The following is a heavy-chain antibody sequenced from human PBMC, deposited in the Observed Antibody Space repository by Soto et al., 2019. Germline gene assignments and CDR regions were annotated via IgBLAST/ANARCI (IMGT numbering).Heavy chain of an antibody. CDR2: ISYDGSNK. V-gene: IGHV3-30-3*01. CDR3: ARGGGYCSGGSCYSTKRDYYYYGMDV. J-gene: IGHJ6*02. CDR1: GFTFSSYA. Sequence: GGSLRLSCAASGFTFSSYAMHWVRQAPGKGLEWVAVISYDGSNKYYADSVKGRFTISRDNSKNTLYLQMNSLRAEDTVVYYCARGGGYCSGGSCYSTKRDYYYYGMDVWGQGTTVTVSS. D-gene: IGHD2-15*01.